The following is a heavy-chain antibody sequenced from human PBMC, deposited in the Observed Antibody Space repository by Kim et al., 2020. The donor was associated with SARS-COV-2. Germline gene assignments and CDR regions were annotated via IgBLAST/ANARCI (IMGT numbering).Heavy chain of an antibody. J-gene: IGHJ6*04. D-gene: IGHD6-19*01. CDR1: GDSFNSYA. CDR2: IISAMGTT. Sequence: ASVKVSCKASGDSFNSYALNWGRRAPGQGLEWIGLIISAMGTTVDAQKVQARVTMTADPSTTTAYLEVRSLRSDATAIYYCARVPERMAGNNLYGIDVWGRENTLTVSS. V-gene: IGHV1-18*01. CDR3: ARVPERMAGNNLYGIDV.